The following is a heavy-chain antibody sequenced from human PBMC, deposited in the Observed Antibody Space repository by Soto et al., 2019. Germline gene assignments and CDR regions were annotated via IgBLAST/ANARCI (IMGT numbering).Heavy chain of an antibody. CDR3: AKDLSSSWYSPEFDY. V-gene: IGHV3-23*01. J-gene: IGHJ4*02. CDR1: GFTFSSYA. CDR2: ISGSGGST. Sequence: GGSLRLSCAASGFTFSSYAMSWVRQAPGKGLEWVSAISGSGGSTYYADSVKGRFTISRDNSKNTLYLQMNSLRAEDTAVYYCAKDLSSSWYSPEFDYWGQGTLVTVSS. D-gene: IGHD6-13*01.